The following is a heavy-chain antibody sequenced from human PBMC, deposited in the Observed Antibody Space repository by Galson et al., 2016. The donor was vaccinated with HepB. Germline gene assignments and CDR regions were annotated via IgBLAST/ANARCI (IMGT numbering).Heavy chain of an antibody. CDR3: SXLDCGRGWPTDY. V-gene: IGHV3-30*03. CDR1: XXXFGGHX. Sequence: RLSCAASXXXFGGHXXHWVXXAPGRGLEXXXVISCDERAKQYGDSVKGRFTVSRDNSRNTLFLQMNSLRVEDTAIYYCSXLDCGRGWPTDYWGQGTIVTVSS. CDR2: ISCDERAK. D-gene: IGHD2-21*01. J-gene: IGHJ4*02.